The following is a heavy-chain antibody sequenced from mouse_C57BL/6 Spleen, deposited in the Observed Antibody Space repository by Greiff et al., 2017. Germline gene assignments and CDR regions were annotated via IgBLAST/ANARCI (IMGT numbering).Heavy chain of an antibody. CDR3: ARGFTTVVANAMDY. J-gene: IGHJ4*01. D-gene: IGHD1-1*01. CDR2: IYPGSGNT. Sequence: VKLMESGAELVRPGASVKLSCKASGYTFTDYYINWVKQRPGQGLEWIARIYPGSGNTYYNEKFKGKATLTAEKSSSTAYMQLSSLTSEDSAVYFCARGFTTVVANAMDYWGQGTSVTVSS. V-gene: IGHV1-76*01. CDR1: GYTFTDYY.